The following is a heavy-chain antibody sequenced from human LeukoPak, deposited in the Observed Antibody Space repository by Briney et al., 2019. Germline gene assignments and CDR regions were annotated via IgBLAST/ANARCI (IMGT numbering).Heavy chain of an antibody. D-gene: IGHD6-13*01. CDR2: INTDGSST. J-gene: IGHJ4*02. Sequence: GGSLRLSCAASGFTFSSYWMHWVRQAPGKGLVWVSRINTDGSSTTYADSVKGRFPISRDNAKNTLYLQMNSLRAEDTAVYYCARGSSAAGYLFDYWGQGTLVTVSS. CDR1: GFTFSSYW. CDR3: ARGSSAAGYLFDY. V-gene: IGHV3-74*01.